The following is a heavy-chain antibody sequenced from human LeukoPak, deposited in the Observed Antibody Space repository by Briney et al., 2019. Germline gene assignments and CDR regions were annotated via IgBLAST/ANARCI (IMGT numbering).Heavy chain of an antibody. CDR3: ARERTDSYYYGMDV. CDR2: MNPNSGNT. Sequence: ALVKVSCRASGYTFTSYDINWVRQATGQGLEWMGWMNPNSGNTGYAQEFQGRVTMTRNTSISTAYMELSSLRSEDTAVYYCARERTDSYYYGMDVWGQGTTVTVSS. V-gene: IGHV1-8*01. CDR1: GYTFTSYD. J-gene: IGHJ6*02. D-gene: IGHD4-17*01.